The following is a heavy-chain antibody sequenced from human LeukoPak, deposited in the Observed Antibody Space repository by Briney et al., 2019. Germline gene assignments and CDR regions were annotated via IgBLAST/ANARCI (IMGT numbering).Heavy chain of an antibody. CDR3: ARPATPRERLLLY. Sequence: SETLSLTCAVYGRSFSDYYWTWIRQPPGKGLEWIGEINHSGSSNQNPSLKSRVTMSVDTSKNQFSLKLTSVTAADTAVYYCARPATPRERLLLYWGQGTLVTVSS. J-gene: IGHJ4*02. CDR2: INHSGSS. V-gene: IGHV4-34*01. CDR1: GRSFSDYY. D-gene: IGHD3-22*01.